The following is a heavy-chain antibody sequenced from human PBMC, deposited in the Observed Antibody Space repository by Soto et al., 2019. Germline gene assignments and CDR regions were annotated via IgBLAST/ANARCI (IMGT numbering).Heavy chain of an antibody. D-gene: IGHD4-17*01. CDR2: IGSTGSVT. CDR3: ARASPTSGTAYGLDI. J-gene: IGHJ3*02. V-gene: IGHV3-48*04. Sequence: EVQLVESGGGLVQPGGSLRLSCAVSGFTFSGYSFNWVRQAPGRGLEWVSFIGSTGSVTHYADSVMGRFTISRDNARNSLNLQMDSLRADYTAVYRCARASPTSGTAYGLDIWGQGTVVTVSS. CDR1: GFTFSGYS.